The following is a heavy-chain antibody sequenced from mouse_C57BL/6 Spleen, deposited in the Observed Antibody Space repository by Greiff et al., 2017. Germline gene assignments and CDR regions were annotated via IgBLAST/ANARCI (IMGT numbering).Heavy chain of an antibody. CDR1: GYTFTSYW. J-gene: IGHJ3*01. CDR2: IDPNSGGT. CDR3: AREDGPVGIFAY. D-gene: IGHD1-1*01. Sequence: QVQLKQPGAELVKPGASVKLSCKASGYTFTSYWMHWVKQRPGRGLEWIGRIDPNSGGTKYNEKFKSKATLTVDKPSSPASMQLSSLTSEDSAVYYCAREDGPVGIFAYWGQGTLVTVSA. V-gene: IGHV1-62-3*01.